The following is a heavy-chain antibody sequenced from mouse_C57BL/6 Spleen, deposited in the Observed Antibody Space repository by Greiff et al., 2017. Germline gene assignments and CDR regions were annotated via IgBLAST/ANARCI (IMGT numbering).Heavy chain of an antibody. J-gene: IGHJ2*01. Sequence: QVQLQQSGAELARPGASVKMSCKASGYTFTSYTMHWVKQRPGQGLEWIGYINPSSGYTKYNQKFKDKATLTADKSSSTADMQLSSLTSEDSAVYYCARGITTVVAPDCWGQGTTLTVSS. D-gene: IGHD1-1*01. CDR3: ARGITTVVAPDC. CDR2: INPSSGYT. CDR1: GYTFTSYT. V-gene: IGHV1-4*01.